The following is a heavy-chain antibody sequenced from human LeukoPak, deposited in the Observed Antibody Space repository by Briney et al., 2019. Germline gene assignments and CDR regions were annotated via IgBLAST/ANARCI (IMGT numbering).Heavy chain of an antibody. CDR2: INHSGST. V-gene: IGHV4-34*01. J-gene: IGHJ4*02. CDR3: ARVAGYCSSTSCYSAYYFDY. Sequence: PSETLSLTCAVYGGSFSGYYWSWIRQPPGKGLEWIGEINHSGSTNYNPSLKSRVTISVDTSKNQFSLKLSSVTAADTAVYYCARVAGYCSSTSCYSAYYFDYWGQGTLVTVSS. D-gene: IGHD2-2*01. CDR1: GGSFSGYY.